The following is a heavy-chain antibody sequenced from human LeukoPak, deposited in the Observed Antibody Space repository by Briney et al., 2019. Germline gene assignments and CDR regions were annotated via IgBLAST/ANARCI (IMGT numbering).Heavy chain of an antibody. V-gene: IGHV4-59*01. Sequence: ASETLSLTCTVSGGSISSYYWSWIRQPPGKGLEWIGYIHYSGSTNYNPSLKSRVTISVDTSKNQFTLKLSSVTAADTAVYYCARGRYGWLPFDYWGQGTLVTVSS. CDR2: IHYSGST. J-gene: IGHJ4*02. D-gene: IGHD3-16*01. CDR1: GGSISSYY. CDR3: ARGRYGWLPFDY.